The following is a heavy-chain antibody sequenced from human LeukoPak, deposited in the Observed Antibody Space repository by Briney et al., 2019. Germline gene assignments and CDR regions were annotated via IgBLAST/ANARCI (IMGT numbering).Heavy chain of an antibody. V-gene: IGHV4-39*07. CDR2: IYYSGST. CDR1: GGSISSSSYY. J-gene: IGHJ3*02. D-gene: IGHD6-19*01. CDR3: ARDSEPYIAVAGTPGCAFDI. Sequence: PSETLSLTCTVSGGSISSSSYYWGWIRQPPGKGVEWIGSIYYSGSTYYNPSLKSRVTISVDTSKNQFSLKLSSVTAADTAVYYCARDSEPYIAVAGTPGCAFDIWGQGTMVTVSS.